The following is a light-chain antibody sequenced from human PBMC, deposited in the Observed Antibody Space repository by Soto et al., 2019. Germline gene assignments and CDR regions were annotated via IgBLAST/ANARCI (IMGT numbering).Light chain of an antibody. CDR1: QDIATY. J-gene: IGKJ1*01. V-gene: IGKV1-33*01. Sequence: DIQMSQSPSSLSASVGNRVTITCQASQDIATYLNWYQQKPGKAPNLLIYDASNLETGVPSRFSGGGSWTHFTFTISNLQPEDIATYYCQQYDNLPPTWTFGQGTKVEIE. CDR3: QQYDNLPPTWT. CDR2: DAS.